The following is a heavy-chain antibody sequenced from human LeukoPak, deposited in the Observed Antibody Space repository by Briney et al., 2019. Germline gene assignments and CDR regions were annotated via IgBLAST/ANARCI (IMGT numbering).Heavy chain of an antibody. D-gene: IGHD4-23*01. CDR3: ARDRNGGSAGLY. J-gene: IGHJ4*02. CDR2: ISSSSSYI. Sequence: GGSLRLSCAASGFTFSSYSMNWVRQAPGKGLEWDSSISSSSSYIYYADSVKGRFTISRDNAKNSLYLQMNSLRAEDTAVYYCARDRNGGSAGLYWGQGTLVTVSS. V-gene: IGHV3-21*01. CDR1: GFTFSSYS.